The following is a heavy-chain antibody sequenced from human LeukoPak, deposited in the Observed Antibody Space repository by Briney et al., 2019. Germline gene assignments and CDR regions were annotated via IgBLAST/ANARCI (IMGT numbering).Heavy chain of an antibody. Sequence: SETLSLTCTVSGGSISGFYWSWIRHPPGKGLEWIGYVHYSGSTTYNPSLKSRVTISLDTSENQFSLNLDSLTAADTAVYYCERRNKGPADVWGQGTTVTVSS. V-gene: IGHV4-59*01. J-gene: IGHJ6*02. D-gene: IGHD1-14*01. CDR1: GGSISGFY. CDR3: ERRNKGPADV. CDR2: VHYSGST.